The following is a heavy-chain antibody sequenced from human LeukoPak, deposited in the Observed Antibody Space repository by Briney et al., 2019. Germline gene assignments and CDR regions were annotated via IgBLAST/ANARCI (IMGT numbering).Heavy chain of an antibody. Sequence: ASVKVSCKASGYTFTDYGINWVRQAPGQGLEWMGWISTYNNYRFFAQNLQDRLTMTTDTSTSTTYMELRGLRSDDTAVYYCARDGMRYFDWTGDSWGQGTLVTVSS. D-gene: IGHD3-9*01. V-gene: IGHV1-18*01. CDR3: ARDGMRYFDWTGDS. CDR2: ISTYNNYR. CDR1: GYTFTDYG. J-gene: IGHJ5*01.